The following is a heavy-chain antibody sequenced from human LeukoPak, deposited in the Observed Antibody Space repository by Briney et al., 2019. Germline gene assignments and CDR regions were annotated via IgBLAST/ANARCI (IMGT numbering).Heavy chain of an antibody. J-gene: IGHJ4*02. CDR3: AKVGAAVAGDFDY. D-gene: IGHD6-19*01. Sequence: GGSLRLSCAASGFTFSNYAMTWVRQAPGKGLEWVSTISGGGDITHYADPVKGRFTISRDNSKNTLHLQMNSLRAEDTAVYYCAKVGAAVAGDFDYWGQGALVTVPS. CDR1: GFTFSNYA. CDR2: ISGGGDIT. V-gene: IGHV3-23*01.